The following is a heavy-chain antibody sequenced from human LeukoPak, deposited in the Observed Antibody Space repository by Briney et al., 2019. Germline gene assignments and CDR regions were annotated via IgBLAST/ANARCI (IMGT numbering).Heavy chain of an antibody. D-gene: IGHD1-14*01. CDR2: IYYSGST. Sequence: TFSSYGMSWVRQPPGKGLEWIGSIYYSGSTYYNPSLKSRVTISVDTSKNQFSLKLSSVTAADTAVYYCARSGNSWYWFDPWGQGTLVTVSS. J-gene: IGHJ5*02. CDR3: ARSGNSWYWFDP. V-gene: IGHV4-39*01. CDR1: TFSSYG.